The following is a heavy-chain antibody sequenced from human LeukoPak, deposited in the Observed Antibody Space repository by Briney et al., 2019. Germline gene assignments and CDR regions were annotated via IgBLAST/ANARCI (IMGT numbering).Heavy chain of an antibody. J-gene: IGHJ4*02. D-gene: IGHD3-16*02. CDR3: ARDVITFGGVIVIPADY. CDR1: GYTFTSYY. CDR2: INPSGGST. Sequence: GASVKVSCKASGYTFTSYYMHWVRQAPGQGLEWMGIINPSGGSTSYAQKFQGRVTMTTDTSTSTAYMELRSLRSDDTAVYYCARDVITFGGVIVIPADYWGQGTLVTVSS. V-gene: IGHV1-46*01.